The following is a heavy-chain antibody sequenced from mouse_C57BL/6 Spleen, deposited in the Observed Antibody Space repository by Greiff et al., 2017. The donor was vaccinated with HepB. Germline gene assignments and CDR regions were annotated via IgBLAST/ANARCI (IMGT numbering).Heavy chain of an antibody. CDR1: GYTFTDYE. Sequence: VQLQQSGAELVRPGASVTLSCKASGYTFTDYEMHWVKQTPVHGLEWIGAIDPETGGTAYNQKFKGKAILTADKSSSTAYMELRSLTSEDSAVYYCTRKDYYGSKAWFAYWGQGTLVTVSA. D-gene: IGHD1-1*01. V-gene: IGHV1-15*01. CDR2: IDPETGGT. CDR3: TRKDYYGSKAWFAY. J-gene: IGHJ3*01.